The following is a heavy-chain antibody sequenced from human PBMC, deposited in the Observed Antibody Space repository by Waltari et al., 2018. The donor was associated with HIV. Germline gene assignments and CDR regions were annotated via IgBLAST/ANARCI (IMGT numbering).Heavy chain of an antibody. Sequence: VQLVESGGNLNQPGGSLFLSCAASGFSVASSYMSWVRQSPGKGLECVSVLYSSGNTNYVESVKGRFTIFRDNSKNTLYLQMNTLRVEDTAVYYCVRIQRSYGSEQSRYFYFGIDVWGQGTSVIVSS. J-gene: IGHJ6*02. D-gene: IGHD3-10*01. CDR3: VRIQRSYGSEQSRYFYFGIDV. V-gene: IGHV3-53*01. CDR1: GFSVASSY. CDR2: LYSSGNT.